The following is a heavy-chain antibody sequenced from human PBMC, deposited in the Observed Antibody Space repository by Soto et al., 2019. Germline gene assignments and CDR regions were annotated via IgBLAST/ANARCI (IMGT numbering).Heavy chain of an antibody. CDR3: ARWDSSGRNDEIDI. J-gene: IGHJ3*02. V-gene: IGHV1-69*13. D-gene: IGHD3-22*01. Sequence: ASVKVSCKASGGTFSSYAISWVRQAPGQGLEWMGGIIPIFGTANYAQKFQGRVTITADESTSTAYMELSSLRSEDTAVYYCARWDSSGRNDEIDIWCQGTMVTGSS. CDR2: IIPIFGTA. CDR1: GGTFSSYA.